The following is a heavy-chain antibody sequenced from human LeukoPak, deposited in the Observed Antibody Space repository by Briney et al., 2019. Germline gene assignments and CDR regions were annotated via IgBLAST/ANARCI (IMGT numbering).Heavy chain of an antibody. J-gene: IGHJ4*02. CDR1: GGSTTNCIYY. V-gene: IGHV4-39*01. Sequence: SETLSLTCTVSGGSTTNCIYYWAWIRQPPGKGLEWIGSVHYVGSTYYNLSLRSRVTMSIDTSKNQFSLRLNSVTAADTAVYYCARHAEYNSGWHFYLDHWGQGILVTVSS. D-gene: IGHD6-19*01. CDR2: VHYVGST. CDR3: ARHAEYNSGWHFYLDH.